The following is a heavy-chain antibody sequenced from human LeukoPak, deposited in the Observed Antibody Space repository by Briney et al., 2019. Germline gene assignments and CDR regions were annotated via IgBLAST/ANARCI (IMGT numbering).Heavy chain of an antibody. CDR1: GFTFSTYS. CDR2: ISSSSSTI. Sequence: GGSLRLSCAASGFTFSTYSMNWVRQAPGKGLEWVAYISSSSSTIYYADSVKGRFTISRDNAKNSLYLQMNSLRAEDTAVYYRARDEGYESSGWFVYWGQGTLVTVSS. V-gene: IGHV3-48*01. D-gene: IGHD3-22*01. CDR3: ARDEGYESSGWFVY. J-gene: IGHJ4*02.